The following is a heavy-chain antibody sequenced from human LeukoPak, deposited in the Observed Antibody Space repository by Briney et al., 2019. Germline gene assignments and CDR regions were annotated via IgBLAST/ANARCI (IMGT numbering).Heavy chain of an antibody. CDR2: IKRKTGGGTT. J-gene: IGHJ4*02. V-gene: IGHV3-15*01. CDR3: THVDGYTFFDY. CDR1: GFTFSDAW. D-gene: IGHD5-24*01. Sequence: KPRDPLRLSCAASGFTFSDAWMSWVRQAPGKGLEWVGRIKRKTGGGTTDYAAPVKGRFTISRDDSKNTVYLQMNSLKTEDTAVYYCTHVDGYTFFDYWGQGTLVTVSP.